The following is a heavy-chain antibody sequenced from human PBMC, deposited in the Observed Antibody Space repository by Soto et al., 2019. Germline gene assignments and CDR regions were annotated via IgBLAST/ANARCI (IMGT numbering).Heavy chain of an antibody. CDR2: IYYSGST. Sequence: SETLSLTCTVSCGSISSYYWSWIRQPPGKGLEWIGYIYYSGSTNYNPSLKGRVTISVDTSKNQFSLKLSSVTAADTAVYYCARASSRRENDAFDIWGQGTMVTVSS. V-gene: IGHV4-59*01. CDR3: ARASSRRENDAFDI. D-gene: IGHD6-6*01. J-gene: IGHJ3*02. CDR1: CGSISSYY.